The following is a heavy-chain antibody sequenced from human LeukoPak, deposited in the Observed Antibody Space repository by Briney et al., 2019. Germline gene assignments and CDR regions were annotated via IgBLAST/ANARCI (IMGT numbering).Heavy chain of an antibody. CDR3: AKAGYSSGWSPAWAFDI. CDR1: GFTFDDYA. J-gene: IGHJ3*02. CDR2: ISWNSGSI. D-gene: IGHD6-19*01. V-gene: IGHV3-9*01. Sequence: GRSLRLSCAASGFTFDDYAMHWVRQAPGKGLEWVSGISWNSGSIGYADSVKGRFTISRDNAKNSLYLQMNSLRAEDTALYYCAKAGYSSGWSPAWAFDIWGQGTMVTVSS.